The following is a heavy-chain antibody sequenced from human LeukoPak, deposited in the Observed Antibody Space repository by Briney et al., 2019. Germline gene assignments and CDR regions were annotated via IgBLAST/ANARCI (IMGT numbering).Heavy chain of an antibody. CDR3: ARDLRDDYGDYLRSMDV. D-gene: IGHD4-17*01. V-gene: IGHV1-69*13. Sequence: ASVKVSCTASGGTFSSYAISWVRQAPGQGLEWMGGIIPIFGTANYAQKFQGRVTITADESTSTAYMELSSLRSEDTAVYYCARDLRDDYGDYLRSMDVWGQGTTVTVSS. J-gene: IGHJ6*02. CDR2: IIPIFGTA. CDR1: GGTFSSYA.